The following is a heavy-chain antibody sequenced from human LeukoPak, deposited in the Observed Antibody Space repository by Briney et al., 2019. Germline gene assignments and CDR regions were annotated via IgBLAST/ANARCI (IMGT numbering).Heavy chain of an antibody. CDR3: AKPGAYGSGSYAHREYMDV. CDR1: GFTFDDYG. V-gene: IGHV3-20*04. J-gene: IGHJ6*03. Sequence: PGGTLRLSCAASGFTFDDYGMSWVRQAPGKGLEWVSGINWNGGSTGYADSVKGRFTISRDNSKNTLYLQMNSLRAEDTAVYYCAKPGAYGSGSYAHREYMDVWGKGTTVTISS. CDR2: INWNGGST. D-gene: IGHD3-10*01.